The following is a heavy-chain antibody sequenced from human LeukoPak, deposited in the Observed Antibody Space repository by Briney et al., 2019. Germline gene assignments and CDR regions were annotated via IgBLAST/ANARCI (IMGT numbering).Heavy chain of an antibody. D-gene: IGHD3-10*01. Sequence: GASVKVSCKASGGTFRDFAVSWLRQAPGQGLEWMGGIVPIFDTPNYAQRFEDRVTITTDEAANTAYMELTGLRSEDTAVYYCASDIYGSQPSDYWGQGTLVIVSS. CDR1: GGTFRDFA. J-gene: IGHJ4*02. CDR3: ASDIYGSQPSDY. V-gene: IGHV1-69*05. CDR2: IVPIFDTP.